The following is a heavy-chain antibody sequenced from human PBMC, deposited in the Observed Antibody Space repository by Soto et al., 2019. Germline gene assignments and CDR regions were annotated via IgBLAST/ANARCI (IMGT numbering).Heavy chain of an antibody. J-gene: IGHJ6*02. Sequence: ASVKVSCKASGYTFTGYYMHWVRQAPGQGLEWMGWMKPNSGNTGYAQKFQGRVTMTWNTSISTAYMDLTSLGSEDTAVYYCARRLPYNYYGMDVWGQGTTVTVSS. D-gene: IGHD2-15*01. CDR1: GYTFTGYY. V-gene: IGHV1-8*02. CDR3: ARRLPYNYYGMDV. CDR2: MKPNSGNT.